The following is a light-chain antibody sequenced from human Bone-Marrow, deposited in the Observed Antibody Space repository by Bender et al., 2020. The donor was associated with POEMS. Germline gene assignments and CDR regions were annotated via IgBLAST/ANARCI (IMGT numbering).Light chain of an antibody. Sequence: SYVLTQPPSVSVAPGKTARIPCGGDNSGRKNVHWYQQKPGQAPVLVVYDDSDRPSGIPERFSGSKSGNTATLTISRVGAGDEADYYCQVWHSSSDVVFGGGTKLIVL. CDR1: NSGRKN. V-gene: IGLV3-21*03. CDR2: DDS. CDR3: QVWHSSSDVV. J-gene: IGLJ2*01.